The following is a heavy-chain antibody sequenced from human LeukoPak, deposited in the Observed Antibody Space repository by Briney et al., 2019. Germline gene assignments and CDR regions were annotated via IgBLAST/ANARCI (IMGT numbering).Heavy chain of an antibody. CDR1: GGSFSGYY. CDR2: INHSGST. J-gene: IGHJ4*02. Sequence: SETLSLACAVYGGSFSGYYWSWIRQPPGKGLEWIGEINHSGSTNYNPSLKSRVTISVDTSKNQFSLKLSSVTAADTAVYYCARHAESPFDYWGQGTLVTVSS. V-gene: IGHV4-34*01. CDR3: ARHAESPFDY.